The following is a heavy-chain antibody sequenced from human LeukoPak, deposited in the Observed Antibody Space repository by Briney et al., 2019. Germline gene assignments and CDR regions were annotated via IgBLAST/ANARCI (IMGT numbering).Heavy chain of an antibody. V-gene: IGHV4-34*01. CDR2: INQSGST. Sequence: SETLSLTCADYGGSFSGYYWSWIRQPPGKGLEWIGEINQSGSTNDNPSPKSRVTISVDTSKNQFSLKLSSVTAADTAVYYCARGYCSGGSCSVHFDYWGQGTLVTVSS. J-gene: IGHJ4*02. D-gene: IGHD2-15*01. CDR3: ARGYCSGGSCSVHFDY. CDR1: GGSFSGYY.